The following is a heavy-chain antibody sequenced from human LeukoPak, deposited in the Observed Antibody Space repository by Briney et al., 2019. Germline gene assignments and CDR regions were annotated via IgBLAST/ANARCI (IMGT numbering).Heavy chain of an antibody. CDR1: GFTFSTYA. V-gene: IGHV3-23*01. J-gene: IGHJ4*02. CDR2: ISGIDT. D-gene: IGHD3-3*01. CDR3: ATDRGWRTSGYYLYYFEY. Sequence: GGSLRLSCAASGFTFSTYAMNWVRQAPGKGLEWVSTISGIDTFYADSVKGRFTISRDNTMNSLYLQMSSLRAEDTAVYYCATDRGWRTSGYYLYYFEYWGQGTLVTYSS.